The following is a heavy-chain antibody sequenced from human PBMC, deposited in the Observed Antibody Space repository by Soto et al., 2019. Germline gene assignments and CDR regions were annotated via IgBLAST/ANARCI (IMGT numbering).Heavy chain of an antibody. CDR2: IRSNRLGATS. J-gene: IGHJ4*02. V-gene: IGHV3-49*04. CDR1: GFTFRYHG. D-gene: IGHD2-15*01. Sequence: EVQMVESGGGLVQPGRSLRLSCTGSGFTFRYHGLSWVRQAPGKGLAWLGFIRSNRLGATSDIAASVKGRFYISRDDSNTSAYLQMNSLQSEDTAVYYCASGPRHVSVGGCYSIDYWGRGPLVTVSS. CDR3: ASGPRHVSVGGCYSIDY.